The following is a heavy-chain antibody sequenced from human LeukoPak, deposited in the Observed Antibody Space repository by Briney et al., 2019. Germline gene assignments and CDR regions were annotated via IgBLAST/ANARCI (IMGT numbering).Heavy chain of an antibody. V-gene: IGHV3-48*04. D-gene: IGHD3-10*02. Sequence: HPGGSLRLSCAASGFTFSSYWMSWVRQAPGKGLEWLSYISYTGSNKYYADSVKGRFTISRDNAKNSLYLQMNSLRAEDTAVYFCARVFVGENFDYWGQGTLVTVSS. J-gene: IGHJ4*02. CDR1: GFTFSSYW. CDR2: ISYTGSNK. CDR3: ARVFVGENFDY.